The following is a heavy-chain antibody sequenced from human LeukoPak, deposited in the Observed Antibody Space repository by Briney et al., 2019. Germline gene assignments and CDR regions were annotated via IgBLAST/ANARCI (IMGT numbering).Heavy chain of an antibody. CDR3: ARDKPVADYFDY. CDR2: ISSSSSYI. V-gene: IGHV3-21*01. Sequence: GGSLRLSCAASGFTFSSYSMNWVRQAPGKGLEWVSSISSSSSYIYYADSVKGRFTISRDNAKNSLYLQMNSLRAEDTAVYYCARDKPVADYFDYWGQGTLVTVSS. D-gene: IGHD6-19*01. CDR1: GFTFSSYS. J-gene: IGHJ4*02.